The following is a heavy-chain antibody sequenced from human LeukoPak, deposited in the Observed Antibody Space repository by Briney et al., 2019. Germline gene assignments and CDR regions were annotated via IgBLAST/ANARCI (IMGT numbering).Heavy chain of an antibody. CDR1: GYSFSGYW. CDR2: IYPGDSDT. D-gene: IGHD6-19*01. J-gene: IGHJ4*02. V-gene: IGHV5-51*01. CDR3: ARRYSSAWNFDY. Sequence: GESPQISCQGSGYSFSGYWIGWVRQMPGKGLEWMGIIYPGDSDTRYSPSFQGQVTISADKSISTAYLQWSSLKASDTAMYYCARRYSSAWNFDYWGQRALVTVSS.